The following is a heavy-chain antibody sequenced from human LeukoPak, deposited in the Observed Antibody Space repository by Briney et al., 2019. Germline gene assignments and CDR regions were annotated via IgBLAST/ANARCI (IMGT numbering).Heavy chain of an antibody. D-gene: IGHD2-15*01. CDR3: ARCSGSSTYHSDDY. V-gene: IGHV3-21*01. Sequence: NTGGSLRLSCVVSGFTLSSYSIKWVRQAPGKGLEWVSSISSKSRYIFYADSVKGRFTISTDNAKNSLSLQMNSLRAEDTAVYYCARCSGSSTYHSDDYWGQGTLVTVSS. J-gene: IGHJ4*02. CDR2: ISSKSRYI. CDR1: GFTLSSYS.